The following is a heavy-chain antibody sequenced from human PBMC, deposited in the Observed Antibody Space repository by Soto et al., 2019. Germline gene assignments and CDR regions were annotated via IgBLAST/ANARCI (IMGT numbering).Heavy chain of an antibody. J-gene: IGHJ4*02. CDR1: GFTFSSYS. Sequence: EVQLVESGGGLVKPGGSLRLSCAASGFTFSSYSMNWVRQAPGKGLEWVSSISSSSSYIYYADSVKGRFTISRDNAKNSLYLQMNSLRAEDTAVYYCASGSAAPLRGDYWGQGTLVTVSS. V-gene: IGHV3-21*01. CDR2: ISSSSSYI. CDR3: ASGSAAPLRGDY. D-gene: IGHD6-13*01.